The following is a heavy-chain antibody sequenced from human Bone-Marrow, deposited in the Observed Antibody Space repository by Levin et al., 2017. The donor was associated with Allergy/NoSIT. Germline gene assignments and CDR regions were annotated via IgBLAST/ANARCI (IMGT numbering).Heavy chain of an antibody. CDR1: GFTFSTYW. CDR2: IGSGGSYI. D-gene: IGHD2-15*01. V-gene: IGHV3-74*01. Sequence: SGGSLRLSCAASGFTFSTYWMHWVRQVPGKGLVWVACIGSGGSYINYAESVKGRFTVSRDDAKDTLYLQMNSLRVEDTAVYYCARSGPPDHWGQGALVAVSS. CDR3: ARSGPPDH. J-gene: IGHJ4*02.